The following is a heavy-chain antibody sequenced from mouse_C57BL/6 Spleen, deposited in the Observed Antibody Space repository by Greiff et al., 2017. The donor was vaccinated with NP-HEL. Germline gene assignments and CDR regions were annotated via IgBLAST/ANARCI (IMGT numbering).Heavy chain of an antibody. CDR3: ARRGSSHYFDY. J-gene: IGHJ2*01. CDR2: IDPEDGET. Sequence: EVQLQQSGAELVKPGASVKLSCTASGFNIKDYYMHWVKQRTEQGLEWIGRIDPEDGETKYVPKFQGKATITADTSSNTAYLQLSSLTSEDTAVYYCARRGSSHYFDYWGQGTTLTVSS. CDR1: GFNIKDYY. V-gene: IGHV14-2*01. D-gene: IGHD1-1*01.